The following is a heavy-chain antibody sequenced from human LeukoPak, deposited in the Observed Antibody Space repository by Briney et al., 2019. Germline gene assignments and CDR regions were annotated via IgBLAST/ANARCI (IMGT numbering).Heavy chain of an antibody. V-gene: IGHV3-9*03. CDR1: GFTFDDYA. D-gene: IGHD6-13*01. J-gene: IGHJ4*02. Sequence: GGSLRLSCAASGFTFDDYAMHWVRQAPGKGLEWVSGISWNSGSIGYADSVKGRFTISRDNAKNSLYLQMNSLRAEDMALYYCAKAYVMFAAAGPFDYWGQGTLVTVSS. CDR2: ISWNSGSI. CDR3: AKAYVMFAAAGPFDY.